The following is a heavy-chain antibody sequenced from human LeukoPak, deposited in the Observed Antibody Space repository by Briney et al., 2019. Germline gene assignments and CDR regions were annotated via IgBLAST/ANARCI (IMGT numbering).Heavy chain of an antibody. J-gene: IGHJ4*02. CDR3: ARRAQWVSVAASDY. CDR1: GYSFTNYW. CDR2: INPGDSDT. Sequence: GESLKISCKASGYSFTNYWTGWVRQMPGKGLEWMGIINPGDSDTRNSPSFQGQVTISADKSISTAYLQWSSLKASDTAMYYCARRAQWVSVAASDYWGQGTLVTVSS. D-gene: IGHD6-19*01. V-gene: IGHV5-51*01.